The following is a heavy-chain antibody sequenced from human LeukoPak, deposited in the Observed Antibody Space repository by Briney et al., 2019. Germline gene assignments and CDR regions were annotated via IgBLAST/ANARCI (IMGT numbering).Heavy chain of an antibody. Sequence: SETLSLTCTVSGGSISSSSYYWGWIRQPPGKGLEWIGSIYYSGSTYYNPSLKSRVTISVDTSKNQFSLKLSSVTAADTAVYYCARVLTGDPLYYYYYYMDVWGKGTTVTISS. J-gene: IGHJ6*03. CDR2: IYYSGST. CDR3: ARVLTGDPLYYYYYYMDV. CDR1: GGSISSSSYY. D-gene: IGHD7-27*01. V-gene: IGHV4-39*07.